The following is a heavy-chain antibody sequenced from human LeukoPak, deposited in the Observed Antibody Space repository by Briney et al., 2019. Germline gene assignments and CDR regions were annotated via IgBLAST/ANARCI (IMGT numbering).Heavy chain of an antibody. J-gene: IGHJ6*02. D-gene: IGHD3-10*01. CDR3: ASGWLGELLGYYYYGMDV. CDR1: GGSISSYY. V-gene: IGHV4-59*01. Sequence: SETLSLTCTVSGGSISSYYWSWIRQPPGKGLEWIGYIYYSGSTNYNPSLKSRVTISVDTSKNQLSLKLSSVTAADTAVYYCASGWLGELLGYYYYGMDVWGQGTTVTVSS. CDR2: IYYSGST.